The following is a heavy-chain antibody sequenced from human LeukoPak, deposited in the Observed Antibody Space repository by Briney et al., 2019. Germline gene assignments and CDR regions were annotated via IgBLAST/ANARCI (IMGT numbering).Heavy chain of an antibody. CDR1: GGSISSGGYS. D-gene: IGHD3-22*01. CDR2: IYHSGST. J-gene: IGHJ2*01. Sequence: PSQTLSLTCAVSGGSISSGGYSWSWIRQPPGKGLEWIGYIYHSGSTYYNPSLKSRVTISVDRSKNQFSLKLSSVTAADTAVYYCARRSMFGDYYDSTPPPHFDLWGRGTLVTVSS. V-gene: IGHV4-30-2*02. CDR3: ARRSMFGDYYDSTPPPHFDL.